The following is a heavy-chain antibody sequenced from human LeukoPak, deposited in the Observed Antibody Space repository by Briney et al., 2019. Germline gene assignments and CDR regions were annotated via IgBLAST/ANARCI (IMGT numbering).Heavy chain of an antibody. D-gene: IGHD3-9*01. CDR3: AKDRLRYFDWLFLL. V-gene: IGHV3-23*01. CDR2: ISGSGGST. Sequence: GGSLRLSCAASGLIVSSNYMNWVRQAPGKGLEWVSAISGSGGSTYYADSVKGRFTISRDNSKNTLYLQMNSLRAEDTAVYYCAKDRLRYFDWLFLLWGQGTLVTVSS. J-gene: IGHJ4*02. CDR1: GLIVSSNY.